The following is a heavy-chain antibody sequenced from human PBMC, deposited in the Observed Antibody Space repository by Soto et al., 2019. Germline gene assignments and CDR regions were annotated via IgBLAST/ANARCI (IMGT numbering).Heavy chain of an antibody. V-gene: IGHV4-59*01. CDR1: GGSISSYY. J-gene: IGHJ4*02. D-gene: IGHD5-12*01. Sequence: SETLSLTCTVSGGSISSYYWSWIRQPPGKGLEWIGYIYYSGSTNYNPSLKSRVTISVDTSKNQFSLKLSSVTAADTAVYYCARSRVATKFNYFDYWGQGTLVTVSS. CDR2: IYYSGST. CDR3: ARSRVATKFNYFDY.